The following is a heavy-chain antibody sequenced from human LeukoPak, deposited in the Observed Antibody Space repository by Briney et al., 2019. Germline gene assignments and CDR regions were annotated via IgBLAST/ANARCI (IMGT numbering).Heavy chain of an antibody. V-gene: IGHV4-39*07. Sequence: SETLSLTCTVSGGSICSSGYYWGWIRQPPGKGLEWIGSIYYSGSTYYNPSLKSRVTISVDTSKNQFSLKLSSVTAADTAVYYCARDEMATSYFDYWGQGTLVTVSS. CDR1: GGSICSSGYY. D-gene: IGHD5-24*01. J-gene: IGHJ4*02. CDR2: IYYSGST. CDR3: ARDEMATSYFDY.